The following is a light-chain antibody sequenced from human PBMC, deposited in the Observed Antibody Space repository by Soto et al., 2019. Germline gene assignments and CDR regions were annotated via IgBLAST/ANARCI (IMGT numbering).Light chain of an antibody. V-gene: IGKV1D-16*01. Sequence: DIQMTQSPSSVPASLGDRVTITCRASQAIDSWLAWYQQKPGEAPKLLIFTGSLLHSGVPPRFSGSGSGTEFTLTISSLQPDDFATYSCQQYNSYSWTFGQGTKVDIK. J-gene: IGKJ1*01. CDR1: QAIDSW. CDR2: TGS. CDR3: QQYNSYSWT.